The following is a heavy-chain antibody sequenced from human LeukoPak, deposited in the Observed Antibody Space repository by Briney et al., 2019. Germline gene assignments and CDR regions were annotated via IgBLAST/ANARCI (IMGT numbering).Heavy chain of an antibody. CDR2: VNTNTGNP. V-gene: IGHV7-4-1*02. J-gene: IGHJ4*02. CDR3: ASCNDSSGYFAY. CDR1: GYTFTDYA. D-gene: IGHD3-22*01. Sequence: ASVKVSCRPSGYTFTDYAINWVRQAPGQGLEYMGWVNTNTGNPTYAQGFTGRFVFSSDSSVSTAYLQITSLKADDSAIYFCASCNDSSGYFAYWGQGTLVTVSS.